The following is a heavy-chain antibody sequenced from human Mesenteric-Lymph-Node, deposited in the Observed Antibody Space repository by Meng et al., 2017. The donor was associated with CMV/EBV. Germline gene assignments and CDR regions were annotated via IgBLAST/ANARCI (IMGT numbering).Heavy chain of an antibody. CDR1: GFTFSSYA. CDR2: ISGSGGST. Sequence: GESLKISCAASGFTFSSYAMSWVRQAPGKGLEWVSAISGSGGSTYYADSVKGRFTISRDNSKNTLYLQMNSLSAEDTAVYSCARDCSRTTCYDAFDLWGQGTMVTVSS. V-gene: IGHV3-23*01. D-gene: IGHD2-2*01. CDR3: ARDCSRTTCYDAFDL. J-gene: IGHJ3*01.